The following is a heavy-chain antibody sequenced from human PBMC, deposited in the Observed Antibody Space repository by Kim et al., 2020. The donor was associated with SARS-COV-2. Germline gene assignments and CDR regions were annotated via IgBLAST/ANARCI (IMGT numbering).Heavy chain of an antibody. D-gene: IGHD1-26*01. CDR2: INAYNGNT. CDR1: GYTFTSYA. Sequence: ASVKVSCKASGYTFTSYAINWVRQAPGQGLEWMGWINAYNGNTNYSQKFQGRVTMTRDTSTSTAYMELSSLRSEDTAVYYCARGESGAFALDDWGQGTLVTVSS. CDR3: ARGESGAFALDD. J-gene: IGHJ4*02. V-gene: IGHV1-3*01.